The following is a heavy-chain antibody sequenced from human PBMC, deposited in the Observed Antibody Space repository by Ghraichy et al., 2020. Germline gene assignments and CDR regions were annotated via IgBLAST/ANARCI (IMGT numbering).Heavy chain of an antibody. CDR1: GYTFTSYY. V-gene: IGHV1-46*01. J-gene: IGHJ3*02. Sequence: ASVKVSCKASGYTFTSYYMHWVRQAPGQGLEWMGIINPSGGSTSYAQKFQGRVTMTRDTSTSTVYMELSSLRSEDTAVYYCAIRRITMVRGAWGHDAFDIWGQGTMVTVSS. CDR3: AIRRITMVRGAWGHDAFDI. CDR2: INPSGGST. D-gene: IGHD3-10*01.